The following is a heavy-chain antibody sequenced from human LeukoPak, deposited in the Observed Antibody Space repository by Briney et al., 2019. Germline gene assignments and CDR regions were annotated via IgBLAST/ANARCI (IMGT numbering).Heavy chain of an antibody. CDR3: GRAHGRGYYYYGMDV. CDR1: RFTFSSYA. Sequence: GGSLRLSCAASRFTFSSYAMSLVRQAPGDGLEWVSAISGSGGSTYYADSVKGRFTISRDNSKNTLYLQMNSLRAEDTAVYYCGRAHGRGYYYYGMDVWGQGTTVTVSS. J-gene: IGHJ6*02. CDR2: ISGSGGST. D-gene: IGHD1-26*01. V-gene: IGHV3-23*01.